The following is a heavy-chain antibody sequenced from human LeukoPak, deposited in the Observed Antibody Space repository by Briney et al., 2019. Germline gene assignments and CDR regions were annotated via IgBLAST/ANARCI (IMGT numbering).Heavy chain of an antibody. J-gene: IGHJ4*02. CDR2: INPNSGDT. Sequence: ASVKVSCKASGYTFTDYYLHWVRQAPGQGLEWMGWINPNSGDTDYAQKFQGRVTMTRDTSISTAYMELSRLRYDDTAVYYCARDMDTGSDLFDHWGQGTLVTVSS. V-gene: IGHV1-2*02. CDR3: ARDMDTGSDLFDH. D-gene: IGHD5-18*01. CDR1: GYTFTDYY.